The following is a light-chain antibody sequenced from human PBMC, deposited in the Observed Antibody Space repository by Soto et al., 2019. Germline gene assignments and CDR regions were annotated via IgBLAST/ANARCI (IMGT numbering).Light chain of an antibody. CDR2: SYN. J-gene: IGLJ1*01. CDR1: SSNIGSNT. Sequence: QSVLTQPPSASGTPGQRVTISCSGSSSNIGSNTVNWYQKLPGTAPKLLIYSYNQRPSGVPDRFSGSKSGTSASLAVSGLXSEDEAVYYCAAWDDSLNVYVFGTGTKVTVL. V-gene: IGLV1-44*01. CDR3: AAWDDSLNVYV.